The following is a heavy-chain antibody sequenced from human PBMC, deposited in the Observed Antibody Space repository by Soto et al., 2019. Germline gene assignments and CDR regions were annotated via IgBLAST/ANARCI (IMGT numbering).Heavy chain of an antibody. Sequence: PSQIMSVTWTVSGGSISGYDWSWIRKNTGKGLEWIGYIYYSGSTNYNPSLKSRVTISVDTSENQFSLKLSSVTAADTAVYYCAGRLWSYGTWSDLWGQGTFVTVSP. CDR2: IYYSGST. CDR3: AGRLWSYGTWSDL. J-gene: IGHJ5*02. CDR1: GGSISGYD. V-gene: IGHV4-59*08. D-gene: IGHD5-18*01.